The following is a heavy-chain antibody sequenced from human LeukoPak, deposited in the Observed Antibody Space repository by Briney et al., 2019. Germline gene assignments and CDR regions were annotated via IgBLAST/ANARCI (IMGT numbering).Heavy chain of an antibody. CDR3: ATLLLGVGGDY. D-gene: IGHD2-15*01. V-gene: IGHV3-30*03. CDR1: GFTFSSYW. Sequence: PGGSLRLSCGASGFTFSSYWMHWVRQAPGKGLEWVAMISYDGSDKYYAESVKGRFTISRDNSKNTLYLQMNSLRDEDTAMYSCATLLLGVGGDYWGQGTLVTVSS. CDR2: ISYDGSDK. J-gene: IGHJ4*02.